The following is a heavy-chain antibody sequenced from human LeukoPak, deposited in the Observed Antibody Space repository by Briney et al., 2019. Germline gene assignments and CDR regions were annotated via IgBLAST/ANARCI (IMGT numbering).Heavy chain of an antibody. J-gene: IGHJ5*02. CDR2: IRYDGSNK. V-gene: IGHV3-30*02. CDR1: GFTFSSYG. CDR3: AKKGSGSTNWFGP. D-gene: IGHD2-2*01. Sequence: PGGSLRLSCAASGFTFSSYGMHWVRQAPGKGLEWVAFIRYDGSNKYYADSVKGRFTISRDNSKNTLYLQMNSLRAEDTAVYYCAKKGSGSTNWFGPWGQGTLVTVSS.